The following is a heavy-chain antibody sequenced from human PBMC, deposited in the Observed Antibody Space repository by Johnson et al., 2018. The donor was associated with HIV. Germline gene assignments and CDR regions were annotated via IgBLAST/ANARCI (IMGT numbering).Heavy chain of an antibody. V-gene: IGHV3-66*02. CDR2: TYSGGST. CDR3: ARDDIRDGKSFDI. Sequence: MLLVESGGGLVQPGGSLRLSCAASGFSVSSNYMSWVRQSPGKGLEWVSVTYSGGSTYYADSVKGRFTISRDNSQNTLYLQMNSLRPEDTAVYYCARDDIRDGKSFDIWGQGTMVTVSS. CDR1: GFSVSSNY. J-gene: IGHJ3*02. D-gene: IGHD1-1*01.